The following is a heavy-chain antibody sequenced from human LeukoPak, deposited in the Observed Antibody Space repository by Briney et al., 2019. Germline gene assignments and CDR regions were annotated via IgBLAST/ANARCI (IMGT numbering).Heavy chain of an antibody. CDR3: TRDGIRVLDY. J-gene: IGHJ4*02. CDR1: GDSVSSNSAA. V-gene: IGHV6-1*01. Sequence: SQTLSLTCAVSGDSVSSNSAASNWIRQSPSRGLEWLGRTYYRSKWYNDYAVSVKSRIVINPDASKNQFSLQLSSVTPEDTAVYYCTRDGIRVLDYWGQGILVTVSS. D-gene: IGHD1-1*01. CDR2: TYYRSKWYN.